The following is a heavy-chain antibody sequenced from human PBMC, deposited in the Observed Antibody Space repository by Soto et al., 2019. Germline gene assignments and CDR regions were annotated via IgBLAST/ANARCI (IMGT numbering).Heavy chain of an antibody. J-gene: IGHJ4*02. CDR2: IYWDDDK. CDR3: AHSLRYDILTGYPAYYFDY. D-gene: IGHD3-9*01. CDR1: GFSLSTSGVG. V-gene: IGHV2-5*02. Sequence: QTTLKESGPTLVKPTQTLTLTCTFSGFSLSTSGVGVGWIRQPPGKALEWLALIYWDDDKRYSPSLKSRLTITKDTSKNQVVLTMTNMDPVDTATYYCAHSLRYDILTGYPAYYFDYWGQGTLVTVSS.